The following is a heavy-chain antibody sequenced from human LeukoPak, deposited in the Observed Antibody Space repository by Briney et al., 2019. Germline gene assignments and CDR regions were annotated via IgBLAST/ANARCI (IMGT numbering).Heavy chain of an antibody. CDR3: ARAIGDYASY. CDR2: IKQDGSQK. J-gene: IGHJ4*02. V-gene: IGHV3-7*01. D-gene: IGHD4-17*01. Sequence: GGSLRLSCAASGFTFSNFWMHWVRQAPGKGLEWVANIKQDGSQKYYVDSVKGRFTISRDNAKNSLFLQMNSLRAEDTAVYYCARAIGDYASYWGQGTLVTVSS. CDR1: GFTFSNFW.